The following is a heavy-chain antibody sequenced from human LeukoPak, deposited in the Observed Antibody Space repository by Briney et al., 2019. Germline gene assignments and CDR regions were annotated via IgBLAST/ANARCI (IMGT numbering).Heavy chain of an antibody. CDR3: ARDVAYCGGDCYTDAFDI. V-gene: IGHV3-11*04. J-gene: IGHJ3*02. CDR2: ISSSGSTI. D-gene: IGHD2-21*01. CDR1: GFTLSDYY. Sequence: GGSLRLSCAASGFTLSDYYMSWIRQAPGKGLEWVSYISSSGSTIYYADSVKGRFTISRDNAKNSLYLQMNSLRAEDTAVYYCARDVAYCGGDCYTDAFDIWGQGTMVTVSS.